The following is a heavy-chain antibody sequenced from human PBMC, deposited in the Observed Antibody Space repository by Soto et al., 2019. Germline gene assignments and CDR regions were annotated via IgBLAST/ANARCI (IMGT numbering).Heavy chain of an antibody. D-gene: IGHD2-15*01. CDR2: IVVGSGNT. CDR3: AAPYCSGGSCYPYAFDI. CDR1: GFTFTSSA. J-gene: IGHJ3*02. V-gene: IGHV1-58*01. Sequence: SVKVSCKASGFTFTSSAVQWVRQARGQRLEWIGWIVVGSGNTNYAQKFQERVTITRDMSTSTAYMGLSSLRSEDTAVYYCAAPYCSGGSCYPYAFDIWGQGTMVTVSS.